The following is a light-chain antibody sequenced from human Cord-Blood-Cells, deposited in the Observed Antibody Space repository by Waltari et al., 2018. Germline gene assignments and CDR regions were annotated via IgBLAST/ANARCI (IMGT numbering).Light chain of an antibody. Sequence: DIQMTQSPSSLSASVGDRVTITCRASQSISSYLNWYQQKPGKAPKLLIYAASSLQSGVPSRFSGSVYGTDFTLTISSLQPEDFATYYCQQSYSTPPITFGQGTRLEIK. CDR3: QQSYSTPPIT. V-gene: IGKV1-39*01. CDR1: QSISSY. J-gene: IGKJ5*01. CDR2: AAS.